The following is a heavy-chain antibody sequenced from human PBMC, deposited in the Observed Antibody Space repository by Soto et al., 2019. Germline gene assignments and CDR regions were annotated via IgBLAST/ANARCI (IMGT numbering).Heavy chain of an antibody. CDR2: ISYDGSNK. CDR3: AKDSGYSSSWYYVYYYGMDV. V-gene: IGHV3-30*18. D-gene: IGHD6-13*01. J-gene: IGHJ6*02. CDR1: GFTFSSYG. Sequence: GGSLRLSCAASGFTFSSYGVHWVRQAPGKGLEWVAVISYDGSNKYYADSVKGRFTISRDNSKNTLYLQMNSLRAEDTAVYYCAKDSGYSSSWYYVYYYGMDVWGQGTTVTVSS.